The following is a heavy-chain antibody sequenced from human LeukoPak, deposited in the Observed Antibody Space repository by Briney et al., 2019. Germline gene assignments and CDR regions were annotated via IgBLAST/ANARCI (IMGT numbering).Heavy chain of an antibody. J-gene: IGHJ1*01. Sequence: GGSLRLSCTASGFTFSTYSMNWVRQAPGKGLEWVSYISSINSTIYYAHSLKGRFTISRDNAKSSVYLQMNTVRDEDTAVYYCARGRNPYSSSSAYFQHWGQGTLVTVSS. V-gene: IGHV3-48*02. CDR3: ARGRNPYSSSSAYFQH. CDR2: ISSINSTI. CDR1: GFTFSTYS. D-gene: IGHD6-6*01.